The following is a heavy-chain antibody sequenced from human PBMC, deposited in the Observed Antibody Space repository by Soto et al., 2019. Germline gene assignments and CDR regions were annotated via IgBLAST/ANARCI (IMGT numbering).Heavy chain of an antibody. J-gene: IGHJ6*03. Sequence: ASVKVSCKASGYTFTSYDINWVRQATGQGLEWMGWMNPNSGNTGYAQKFQGRVTMTRNTSISTAYMELSSLRSEDTAVYYCARGPRVPAARISYYYYYYMDVWGKGTTVTVSS. D-gene: IGHD2-2*01. V-gene: IGHV1-8*01. CDR1: GYTFTSYD. CDR2: MNPNSGNT. CDR3: ARGPRVPAARISYYYYYYMDV.